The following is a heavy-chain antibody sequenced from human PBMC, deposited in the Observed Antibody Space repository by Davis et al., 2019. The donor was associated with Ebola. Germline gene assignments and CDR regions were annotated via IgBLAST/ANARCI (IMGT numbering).Heavy chain of an antibody. J-gene: IGHJ5*02. D-gene: IGHD2-15*01. CDR2: INHSGST. CDR1: GGSFSGYY. V-gene: IGHV4-34*01. Sequence: SETLSLTCAVYGGSFSGYYWSWIRQPPGKGLEWIGEINHSGSTNYNPSLKSRVTISVDTSKNQFSLKLSSVTAADTAVYYCARETNGYCSGGSCSNGWFDPWGQGTLVTVSS. CDR3: ARETNGYCSGGSCSNGWFDP.